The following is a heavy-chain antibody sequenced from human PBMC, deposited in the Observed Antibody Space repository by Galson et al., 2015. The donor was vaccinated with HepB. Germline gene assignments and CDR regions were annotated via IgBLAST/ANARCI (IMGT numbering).Heavy chain of an antibody. J-gene: IGHJ6*02. Sequence: SLRLSCAASGFDVSTNYMSWVRQAPGQGLEWVSVLRSGGNIYYADSVKGRFTISKDNSKNMLYLQMNSLRAEDTGVYYCARDQRGLSTATTYYCGMDVWGQGTTVTVSS. CDR3: ARDQRGLSTATTYYCGMDV. D-gene: IGHD4-17*01. CDR2: LRSGGNI. V-gene: IGHV3-53*01. CDR1: GFDVSTNY.